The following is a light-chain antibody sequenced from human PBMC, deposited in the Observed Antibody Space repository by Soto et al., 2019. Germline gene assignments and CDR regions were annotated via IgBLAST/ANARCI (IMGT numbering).Light chain of an antibody. CDR2: LNTDGSH. J-gene: IGLJ3*02. CDR3: QTWSTDIRV. CDR1: SGHNSYA. V-gene: IGLV4-69*01. Sequence: QSVLTQPPSASASLGDSVKLTCTLSSGHNSYAIAWHQQQPEKGPRYLMKLNTDGSHSKGDGIPDRFSGSSSGAERYPTISSLQSEDEADYCCQTWSTDIRVFGGGTKLTVL.